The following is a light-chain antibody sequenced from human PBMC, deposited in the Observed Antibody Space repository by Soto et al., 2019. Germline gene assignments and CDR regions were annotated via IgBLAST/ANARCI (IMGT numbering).Light chain of an antibody. V-gene: IGKV1-39*01. CDR3: QQSYSIPWT. J-gene: IGKJ1*01. CDR1: QSISSY. CDR2: AES. Sequence: DIQMTQSPSCLSASVGDRVTITCRASQSISSYLNWYHQKPGKTPKLLIYAESRLQSGVPSRSSGSGSGTDFTINTSSLQPEDFATYYCQQSYSIPWTFAQGTKVDLK.